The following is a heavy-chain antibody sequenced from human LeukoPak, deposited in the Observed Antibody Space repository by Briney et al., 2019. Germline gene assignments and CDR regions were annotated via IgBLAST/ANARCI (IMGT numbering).Heavy chain of an antibody. Sequence: GGSLRLSCAASGFXFSSDYMSWVRQAPGKGLEWFSAINTDNTTYYTDSEKGRFTNSRDNSKDTVYLQMNSLKAEDTAVYYCARDDPRYCSGNSCYYYWGQGTLVTVSP. V-gene: IGHV3-53*01. CDR3: ARDDPRYCSGNSCYYY. CDR2: INTDNTT. CDR1: GFXFSSDY. J-gene: IGHJ4*02. D-gene: IGHD2-15*01.